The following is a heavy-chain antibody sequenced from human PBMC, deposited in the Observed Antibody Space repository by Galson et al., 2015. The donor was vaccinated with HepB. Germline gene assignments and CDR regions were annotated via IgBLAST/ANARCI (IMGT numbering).Heavy chain of an antibody. CDR3: ARGYKQYSASWSFDY. V-gene: IGHV4-30-2*06. Sequence: TLSLTCAVSGGSISSSGYSWNWIRQSPGEGLEWIGYIYQSGIYYYNPSLKSRVTISVDKSKNYFSLKLSSVTAADTAVYYCARGYKQYSASWSFDYWGQGTLVTVSS. J-gene: IGHJ4*02. CDR2: IYQSGIY. CDR1: GGSISSSGYS. D-gene: IGHD6-13*01.